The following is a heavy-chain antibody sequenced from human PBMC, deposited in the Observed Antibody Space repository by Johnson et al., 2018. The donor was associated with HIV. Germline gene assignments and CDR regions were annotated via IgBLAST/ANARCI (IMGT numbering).Heavy chain of an antibody. J-gene: IGHJ3*02. CDR2: ISVDGRNE. CDR1: GFTFSSSV. D-gene: IGHD2-15*01. Sequence: QVQLVESGGGVVQPGGSLRLSCAASGFTFSSSVMHWVRQAPGKGLEWVSGISVDGRNEHYPDTVKGRFTISRDNSDNILYLQMNSLRVEDTAVYYCARDRGGGTEAGAFDIWGQGTMVTVSS. CDR3: ARDRGGGTEAGAFDI. V-gene: IGHV3-30*01.